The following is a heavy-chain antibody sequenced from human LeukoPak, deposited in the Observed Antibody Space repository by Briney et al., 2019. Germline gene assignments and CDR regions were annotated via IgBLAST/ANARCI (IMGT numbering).Heavy chain of an antibody. J-gene: IGHJ3*01. D-gene: IGHD3-22*01. CDR3: ARDLRSTSRYDIFDV. V-gene: IGHV3-7*03. Sequence: GGSLRLSCAASGFTFSSYWMSWVRQAPGKGLEWVASVNHNGSENYYVDSVKGRFTISRDNAKNSVFLQMNSLRDEDTAMYYCARDLRSTSRYDIFDVWGLGTMVTVSS. CDR1: GFTFSSYW. CDR2: VNHNGSEN.